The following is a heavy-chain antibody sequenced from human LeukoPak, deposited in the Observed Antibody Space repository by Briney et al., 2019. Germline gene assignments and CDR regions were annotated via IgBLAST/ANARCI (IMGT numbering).Heavy chain of an antibody. V-gene: IGHV4-59*12. J-gene: IGHJ5*02. Sequence: PSEPLSLTCPVSVHSINTYYWNWIRQAPGEGLEWLGDSCHTGATAYNPSLKSRVTISIDTYKKELFLKYTSVTAADTAVYYCAREDQFFDRSGIKYYFSSWGQGTLVTVSS. CDR2: SCHTGAT. CDR1: VHSINTYY. CDR3: AREDQFFDRSGIKYYFSS. D-gene: IGHD3-3*01.